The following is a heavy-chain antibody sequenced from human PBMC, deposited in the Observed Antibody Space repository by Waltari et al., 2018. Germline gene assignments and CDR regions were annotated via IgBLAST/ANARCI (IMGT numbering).Heavy chain of an antibody. CDR1: GGSISSGSYY. J-gene: IGHJ6*04. Sequence: QVQLQESGPGLVKPSQTLSLTCTVSGGSISSGSYYWSWIRQPAGKGLEWIGCIYTSGSTNYNPSLKSRVTISVDTSKNQFSLKLSSVTAADTAVYYCARDPYSSPHRMDVWGKGTTVTVSS. CDR2: IYTSGST. D-gene: IGHD6-13*01. CDR3: ARDPYSSPHRMDV. V-gene: IGHV4-61*02.